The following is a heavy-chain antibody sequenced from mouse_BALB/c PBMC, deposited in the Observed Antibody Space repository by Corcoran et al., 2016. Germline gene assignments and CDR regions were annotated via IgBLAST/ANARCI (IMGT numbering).Heavy chain of an antibody. J-gene: IGHJ3*01. Sequence: EVQLQQSGPELVKPGASVKMSCKASGYTFTSYVMHWVKQSHGKSLEWIGGINPNNGGTAYNQKFKGKATLTVDKSSSTAYMELRSLTSEDSAVYYCARFYYGIQFAYWGQGTLVTVSA. CDR3: ARFYYGIQFAY. CDR2: INPNNGGT. CDR1: GYTFTSYV. D-gene: IGHD2-1*01. V-gene: IGHV1-22*01.